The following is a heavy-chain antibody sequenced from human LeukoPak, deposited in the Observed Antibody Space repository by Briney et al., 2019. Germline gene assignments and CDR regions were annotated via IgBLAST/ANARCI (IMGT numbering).Heavy chain of an antibody. CDR2: IKQDGSEK. D-gene: IGHD3-10*01. CDR1: GFTFSSYW. J-gene: IGHJ4*02. Sequence: PGGSLRLSCAASGFTFSSYWMSWVRQAPGKGLEWVANIKQDGSEKYYVDSVKGRFTISRDNAKNSLYLQMNSLRAEDTAVYYCARGYYYGSGRPFDYWGQGTLVTVSS. V-gene: IGHV3-7*01. CDR3: ARGYYYGSGRPFDY.